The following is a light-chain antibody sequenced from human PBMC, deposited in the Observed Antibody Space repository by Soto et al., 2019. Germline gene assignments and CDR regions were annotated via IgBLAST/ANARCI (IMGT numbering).Light chain of an antibody. Sequence: QSVLTQPPSVSGAPGQRVTISCTGSSSNIGAGYDVHWYQQLPGTAPKLLIYGNSNRPSGVPDRFSGSKSGTAASLAITGSKVEYAADYYRQCSRSRLRSVFATVTKITVL. CDR3: QCSRSRLRSV. CDR1: SSNIGAGYD. V-gene: IGLV1-40*01. J-gene: IGLJ1*01. CDR2: GNS.